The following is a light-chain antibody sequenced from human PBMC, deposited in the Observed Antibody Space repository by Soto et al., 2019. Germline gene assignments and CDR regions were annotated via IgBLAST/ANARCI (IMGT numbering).Light chain of an antibody. V-gene: IGKV3-20*01. Sequence: EVVLTQSPGTLSLSPGEGATLSCRASESIPSSYLAWYQHKPGQPPRLLIYGASTRASGIPDRFSGGGSGTDFTLTISRLEPEDFAVYYSQRYGRSPPGFTFGPGTKVDI. J-gene: IGKJ3*01. CDR1: ESIPSSY. CDR2: GAS. CDR3: QRYGRSPPGFT.